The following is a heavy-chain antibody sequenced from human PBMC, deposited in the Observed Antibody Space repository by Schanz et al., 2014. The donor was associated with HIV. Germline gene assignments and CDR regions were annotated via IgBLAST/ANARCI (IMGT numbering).Heavy chain of an antibody. CDR3: ARGPWAGSGSYPLDY. D-gene: IGHD3-10*01. J-gene: IGHJ4*02. CDR2: INHRGIT. V-gene: IGHV4-34*01. CDR1: GGSVNGYY. Sequence: QVQLQQWGAGLLKPSETLSLTCAVYGGSVNGYYWTWIRQPPGKGLEWIGEINHRGITNYNPSLESRVTISMDTSKNQFSLKLNSATAADTATYYCARGPWAGSGSYPLDYWGQGTLVTVSS.